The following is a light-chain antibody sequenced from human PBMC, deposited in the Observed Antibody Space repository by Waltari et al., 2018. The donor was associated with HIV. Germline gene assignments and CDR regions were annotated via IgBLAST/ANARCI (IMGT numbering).Light chain of an antibody. Sequence: QSVLTQPPSVSAAPGQKVTISCSGSSSNIGNNYVSWYQQLPGTASKLLIFDNNTRPSGIPDRFSGSKSGTSATLGITGLQTGDEADYYCGTWDSSLSAVVFGGGTKLTVL. J-gene: IGLJ2*01. V-gene: IGLV1-51*01. CDR1: SSNIGNNY. CDR2: DNN. CDR3: GTWDSSLSAVV.